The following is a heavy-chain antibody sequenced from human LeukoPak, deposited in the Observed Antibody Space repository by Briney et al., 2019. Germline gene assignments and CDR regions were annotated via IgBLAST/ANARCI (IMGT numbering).Heavy chain of an antibody. CDR2: INHSGST. J-gene: IGHJ4*02. CDR1: GGSFSGYY. D-gene: IGHD2/OR15-2a*01. CDR3: AGHHPRNTVDF. Sequence: DPSETLSLTCAVYGGSFSGYYWSWIRQPPGKGLEWIGEINHSGSTNCNPSLKSRVTISVDTSKNQFSLKLSSVTAADTAVYYCAGHHPRNTVDFWGQGTLVTVSS. V-gene: IGHV4-34*01.